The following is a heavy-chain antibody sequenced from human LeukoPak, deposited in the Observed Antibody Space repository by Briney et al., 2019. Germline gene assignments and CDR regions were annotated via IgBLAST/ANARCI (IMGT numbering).Heavy chain of an antibody. CDR1: GYTFTSYG. CDR3: ARDYPYPGDSSVKAY. D-gene: IGHD3-22*01. CDR2: IIPILGIA. Sequence: ASVTVSCTASGYTFTSYGISWVRQAPGQGLEWMGRIIPILGIANYAQKFQGRVTITADKSTSTAYMELSSLRSEDTAVYYCARDYPYPGDSSVKAYWGQGTLVTVSS. V-gene: IGHV1-69*04. J-gene: IGHJ4*02.